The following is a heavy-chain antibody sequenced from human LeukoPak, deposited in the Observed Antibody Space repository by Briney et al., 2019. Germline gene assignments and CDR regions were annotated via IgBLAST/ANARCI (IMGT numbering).Heavy chain of an antibody. CDR2: IIPIFGTA. V-gene: IGHV1-69*06. CDR1: GGTFSSYA. J-gene: IGHJ6*03. Sequence: SVKVSCKASGGTFSSYAISWVRQAPGQGLEWMGGIIPIFGTANYAQKFQGRVTITADKSTSTAYMELSSLRSEDTAVYYCAREVYSYGPPDYYYYYYMDVWGKGTTVTVSS. D-gene: IGHD5-18*01. CDR3: AREVYSYGPPDYYYYYYMDV.